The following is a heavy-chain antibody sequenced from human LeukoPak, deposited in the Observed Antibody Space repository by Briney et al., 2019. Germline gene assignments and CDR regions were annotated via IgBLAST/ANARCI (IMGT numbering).Heavy chain of an antibody. V-gene: IGHV3-23*01. J-gene: IGHJ3*01. Sequence: GGSLRLSCAVSGFTFSNYVMIWVRQAPGKGLEWVSGISPSGDITYYADSVMGRFSISRDNPKSTVSLQMSSLRAEDTALYYCVRDLHWGGFDVWGQGTMVTVSS. D-gene: IGHD7-27*01. CDR2: ISPSGDIT. CDR3: VRDLHWGGFDV. CDR1: GFTFSNYV.